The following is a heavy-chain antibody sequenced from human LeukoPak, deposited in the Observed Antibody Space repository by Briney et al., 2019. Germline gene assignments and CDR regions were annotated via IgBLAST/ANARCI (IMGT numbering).Heavy chain of an antibody. CDR1: GGSISTYY. D-gene: IGHD6-6*01. J-gene: IGHJ4*02. V-gene: IGHV4-59*01. CDR2: IYYSGST. CDR3: ARAPSAKNSSPYFFDY. Sequence: SETLSLTCTVSGGSISTYYWSWIRQPPGKGLEWIGYIYYSGSTNYNPSLRSRVTISVDTSKNQFSLKLSSVTAADTAVYYCARAPSAKNSSPYFFDYWGQGTLVTVSS.